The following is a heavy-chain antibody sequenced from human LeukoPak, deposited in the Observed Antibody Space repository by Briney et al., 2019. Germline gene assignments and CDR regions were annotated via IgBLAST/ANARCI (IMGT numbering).Heavy chain of an antibody. D-gene: IGHD3-22*01. CDR1: GFAFSSYS. V-gene: IGHV3-21*01. Sequence: PGGSLRLSCAASGFAFSSYSMNWVRQAPGKGLEWVSFISSSSTHIYYADSVKGRFTISRDNAKNSLYLQMNSLRAEDTAVYYCARDPNYYDNSGYYKRFDYWGQGTLVTVSS. CDR3: ARDPNYYDNSGYYKRFDY. CDR2: ISSSSTHI. J-gene: IGHJ4*02.